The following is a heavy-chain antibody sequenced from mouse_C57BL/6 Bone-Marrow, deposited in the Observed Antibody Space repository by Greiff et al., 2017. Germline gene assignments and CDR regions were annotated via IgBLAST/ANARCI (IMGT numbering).Heavy chain of an antibody. CDR2: ISDGGSYT. CDR3: ARDIGKNFDY. CDR1: GFTFSSYA. V-gene: IGHV5-4*01. D-gene: IGHD2-14*01. Sequence: EVMLVESGGGLVKPGGSLKLSCAASGFTFSSYAMSWVRQTPEKRLEWVATISDGGSYTYYPDNVKGRFTISRDNAKNNLYLQMSHLKSEDTAMYYCARDIGKNFDYWGQGTTLTVSS. J-gene: IGHJ2*01.